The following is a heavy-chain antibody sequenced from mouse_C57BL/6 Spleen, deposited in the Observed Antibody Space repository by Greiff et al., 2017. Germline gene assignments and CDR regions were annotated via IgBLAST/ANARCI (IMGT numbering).Heavy chain of an antibody. Sequence: VQLQQPGAELVKPGASVTMSCKASGYTFTSYWITWVKQRPGQGLEWIGDIYPGSGSTNYNAQFKSQATLTVDTSSSPAYMHRSSMTSEDSAVYYCARGEDGNWYFDVWGTGTTVTVSS. CDR3: ARGEDGNWYFDV. V-gene: IGHV1-55*01. CDR1: GYTFTSYW. D-gene: IGHD2-1*01. J-gene: IGHJ1*03. CDR2: IYPGSGST.